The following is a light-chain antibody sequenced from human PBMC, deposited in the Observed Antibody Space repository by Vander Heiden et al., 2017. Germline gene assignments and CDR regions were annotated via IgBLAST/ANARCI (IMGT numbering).Light chain of an antibody. J-gene: IGKJ4*01. CDR2: AAS. CDR1: QSMSSY. Sequence: DIQMTQPPSSLSASVGDRVTITCRASQSMSSYLNLYQQKPGKAPKLLIYAASSLQSGVPSRFSGSGSGTDFTLTISSLQPEDFATYYCQQSYSTLTFGGGTKVEIK. CDR3: QQSYSTLT. V-gene: IGKV1-39*01.